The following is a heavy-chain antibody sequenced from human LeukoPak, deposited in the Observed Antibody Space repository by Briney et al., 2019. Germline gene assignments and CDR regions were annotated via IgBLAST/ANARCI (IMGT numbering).Heavy chain of an antibody. V-gene: IGHV3-48*02. D-gene: IGHD6-19*01. J-gene: IGHJ4*02. CDR3: ARAGGESSGWYDY. CDR1: GFTFSSYG. Sequence: PGGSLRLSCAASGFTFSSYGMNWVRQAPGKGLEWVSYVSSSSTTISYADSVKGRFTISRDNAKNSLYLQINSLRDEDTAVYYCARAGGESSGWYDYWGQGTLVTVSS. CDR2: VSSSSTTI.